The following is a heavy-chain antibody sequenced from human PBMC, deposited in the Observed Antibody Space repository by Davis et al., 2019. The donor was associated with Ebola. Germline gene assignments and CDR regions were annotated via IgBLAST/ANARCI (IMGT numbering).Heavy chain of an antibody. CDR2: IWYDGSNK. J-gene: IGHJ6*02. Sequence: GESLKISCAASGFTFSTFAMHWVRQAPGKGLEWVAVIWYDGSNKYYADSVKGRFTISRDNSKNTLYLQMNSLRAEDTAVYYCARATGMDVWGQGTTVTVSS. V-gene: IGHV3-33*08. CDR1: GFTFSTFA. CDR3: ARATGMDV.